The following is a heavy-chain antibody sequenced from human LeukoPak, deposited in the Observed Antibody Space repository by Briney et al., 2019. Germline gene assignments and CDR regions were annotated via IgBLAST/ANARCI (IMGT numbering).Heavy chain of an antibody. CDR1: GFTFSSYG. V-gene: IGHV3-33*01. CDR3: ARGIAAAGTPYCFDY. D-gene: IGHD6-13*01. CDR2: IWYDGSNK. J-gene: IGHJ4*02. Sequence: TGGSLRLSCAASGFTFSSYGMHWVRQAPGKGLEWVAVIWYDGSNKYYADSVKGRFTISRDNSKNTLYLQMNSLRAEDTAVYYCARGIAAAGTPYCFDYWGQGTLVTVSS.